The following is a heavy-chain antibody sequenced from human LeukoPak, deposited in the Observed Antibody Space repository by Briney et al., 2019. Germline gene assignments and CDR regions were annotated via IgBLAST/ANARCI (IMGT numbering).Heavy chain of an antibody. CDR2: ISGSGGST. D-gene: IGHD6-13*01. Sequence: GSLRLSCAASGFTFSSYAMSWVRQAPGKGLEWVSAISGSGGSTYYADSVKGRFTISRDNSKNTLYLQMNSLRAEDTAVYYCAKVYSSSWSLNYYYYYGMDVWGQGTTVTVSS. J-gene: IGHJ6*02. CDR1: GFTFSSYA. CDR3: AKVYSSSWSLNYYYYYGMDV. V-gene: IGHV3-23*01.